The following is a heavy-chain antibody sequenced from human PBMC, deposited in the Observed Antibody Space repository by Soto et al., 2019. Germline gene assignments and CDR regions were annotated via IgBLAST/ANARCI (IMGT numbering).Heavy chain of an antibody. CDR3: ARPYCSSTSCYFDRYYYYGMDV. V-gene: IGHV3-74*01. J-gene: IGHJ6*02. Sequence: EVQLVESGGGVVQPGGSLRLSCAASGFTFSSYWMHWVRQAPGKGLVWVSRINSDGSSTSYADSVKGRFTISRDNAKNTLYLQMNSLRAEDTAVYYCARPYCSSTSCYFDRYYYYGMDVWGQGTTVTVSS. D-gene: IGHD2-2*01. CDR2: INSDGSST. CDR1: GFTFSSYW.